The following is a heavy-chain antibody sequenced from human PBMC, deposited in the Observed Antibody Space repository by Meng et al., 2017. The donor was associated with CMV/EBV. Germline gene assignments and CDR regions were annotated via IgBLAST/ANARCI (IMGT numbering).Heavy chain of an antibody. Sequence: GESLKISCAASGFTFDDYGMSWVRQAPGKGLEWVSGINWNGGSTGYADSVKGRFTISRDNAKNSLYLQMNSLRAEDTAVYYCARDGGYCTNGVCYPDYWGQGTLVTVSS. J-gene: IGHJ4*02. CDR1: GFTFDDYG. V-gene: IGHV3-20*04. CDR3: ARDGGYCTNGVCYPDY. CDR2: INWNGGST. D-gene: IGHD2-8*01.